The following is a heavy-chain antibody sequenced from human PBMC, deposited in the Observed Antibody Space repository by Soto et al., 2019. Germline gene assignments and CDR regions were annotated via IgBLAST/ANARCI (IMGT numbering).Heavy chain of an antibody. Sequence: SETRSVTCAVAAGSIRRINWFSWVRQPPGKGLEWIGEIYHSGSTNYNPSLKSRVTISVDKSKNQFSLKLSSVTAAYTAVYYCARRYGDASDIWGQGTMVT. CDR2: IYHSGST. V-gene: IGHV4-4*02. J-gene: IGHJ3*02. CDR3: ARRYGDASDI. D-gene: IGHD1-20*01. CDR1: AGSIRRINW.